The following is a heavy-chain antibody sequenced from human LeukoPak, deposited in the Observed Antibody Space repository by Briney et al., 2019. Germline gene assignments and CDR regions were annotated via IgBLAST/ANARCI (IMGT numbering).Heavy chain of an antibody. D-gene: IGHD4-23*01. Sequence: GGSLRLSCAASEFTFSSYWMNWVRQAPGKGLEWVANIKEDGSKKYYVDSVKGRFTISRDNTKNSLYLQMNSLRVDDTAVYYCARVDYGGAFDIWGQGTVVTVSS. CDR3: ARVDYGGAFDI. J-gene: IGHJ3*02. CDR1: EFTFSSYW. V-gene: IGHV3-7*03. CDR2: IKEDGSKK.